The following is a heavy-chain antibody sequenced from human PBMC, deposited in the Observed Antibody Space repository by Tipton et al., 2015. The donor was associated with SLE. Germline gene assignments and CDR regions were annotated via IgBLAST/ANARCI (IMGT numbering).Heavy chain of an antibody. CDR2: ISTHGNNK. Sequence: SLRLSCAVSGFTFSGYGMHWVRQAPGKGLEWVAVISTHGNNKLYAESVKGRFTISRDDSKNTLFLQMNSLTSEDTAVYYCANHVGGWASSYIEDWGQGTLVTVSS. D-gene: IGHD3-10*01. CDR3: ANHVGGWASSYIED. CDR1: GFTFSGYG. V-gene: IGHV3-30*18. J-gene: IGHJ4*02.